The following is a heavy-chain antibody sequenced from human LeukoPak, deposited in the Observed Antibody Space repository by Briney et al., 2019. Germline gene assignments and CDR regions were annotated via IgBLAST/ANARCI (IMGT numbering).Heavy chain of an antibody. J-gene: IGHJ4*02. CDR3: ARVGYKFDSGGYYFDY. CDR1: GFTFSSYN. CDR2: ISSSSRSSSSYI. D-gene: IGHD3-22*01. V-gene: IGHV3-21*01. Sequence: PGGSLRLSCAASGFTFSSYNMNWVRQAPGKGLEWVSSISSSSRSSSSYIYYADSVKGRFTISRDNAYKSLFLQMNNLTAEDTAVYYCARVGYKFDSGGYYFDYWGQGTLVTVSS.